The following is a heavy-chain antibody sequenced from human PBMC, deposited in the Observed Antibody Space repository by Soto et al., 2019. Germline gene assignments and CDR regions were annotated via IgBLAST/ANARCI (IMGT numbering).Heavy chain of an antibody. J-gene: IGHJ5*01. CDR1: GGSISSGDYY. V-gene: IGHV4-30-4*01. CDR2: INYSGST. CDR3: ARDPEGYCSGGTCYSLNWFDP. D-gene: IGHD2-15*01. Sequence: SETLSLTCTVSGGSISSGDYYWSWIRQPPGKGLEWIGYINYSGSTYYNPSLKSQVIISVDTSKNQFSLKLISVSAADTAVYYCARDPEGYCSGGTCYSLNWFDPWGQGTLVTVS.